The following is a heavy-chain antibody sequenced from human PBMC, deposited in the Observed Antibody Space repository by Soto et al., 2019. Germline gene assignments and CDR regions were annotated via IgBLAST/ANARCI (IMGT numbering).Heavy chain of an antibody. CDR2: INPSGGST. CDR1: GYTFTSYY. D-gene: IGHD4-17*01. CDR3: ARVEGDYGDI. J-gene: IGHJ3*02. V-gene: IGHV1-46*01. Sequence: GASVKVSCKASGYTFTSYYMHWVRQAPGQGLEWMGIINPSGGSTSYAQKFQGRVTITRDTSASTAYMELSSLRSEDTAVYYCARVEGDYGDIWGQGTMVTVS.